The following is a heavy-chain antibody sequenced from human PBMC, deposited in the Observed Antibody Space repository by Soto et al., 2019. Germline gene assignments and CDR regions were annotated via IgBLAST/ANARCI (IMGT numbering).Heavy chain of an antibody. Sequence: PLETLSLTCAVYGGSFSGYYWSWIRQPPGKGLEWIGEINHSGSTNYNPSLKSRVTISVDTSKNQFSLKLSSVTAADTAVYYCATPRPFGYSGYRPRVFDYWGQGTLVTVSS. J-gene: IGHJ4*02. V-gene: IGHV4-34*01. D-gene: IGHD5-12*01. CDR1: GGSFSGYY. CDR3: ATPRPFGYSGYRPRVFDY. CDR2: INHSGST.